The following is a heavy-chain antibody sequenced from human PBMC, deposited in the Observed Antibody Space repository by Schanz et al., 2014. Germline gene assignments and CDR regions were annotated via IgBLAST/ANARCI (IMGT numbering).Heavy chain of an antibody. CDR3: ARDHVATTDYDYFFYYLDV. V-gene: IGHV1-18*01. J-gene: IGHJ6*03. Sequence: QILLVQPGPEVKKPGASVTVSCKASGYTFTSYGINWVRQAPGQGLEWMGWISAYNGNTNYALKLQGRVTMTTDTSTGTAYMELRSLRSDDTALYYCARDHVATTDYDYFFYYLDVWATGITVIVSS. CDR1: GYTFTSYG. D-gene: IGHD1-1*01. CDR2: ISAYNGNT.